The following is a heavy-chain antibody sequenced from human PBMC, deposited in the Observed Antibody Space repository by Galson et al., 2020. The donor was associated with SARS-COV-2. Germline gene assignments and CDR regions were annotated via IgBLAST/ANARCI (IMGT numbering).Heavy chain of an antibody. V-gene: IGHV3-21*01. Sequence: GESLKISCAASGFTFSTYGMVWVRQAPGKGLEWVSYITTSGSSVYYADSVKGRFIISRDNAKKSVFLQMNSLRAEDTAVYFCARRWNYYETTGTLSSFDSWGQGSLVIVSS. CDR3: ARRWNYYETTGTLSSFDS. CDR2: ITTSGSSV. D-gene: IGHD3-22*01. J-gene: IGHJ4*02. CDR1: GFTFSTYG.